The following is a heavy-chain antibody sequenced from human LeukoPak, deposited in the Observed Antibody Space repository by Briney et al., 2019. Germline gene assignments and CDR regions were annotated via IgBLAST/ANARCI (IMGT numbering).Heavy chain of an antibody. J-gene: IGHJ6*03. D-gene: IGHD3-3*01. Sequence: PSETLSLTCTVSGGSISSYYWSWIRQPPGKGLEWIGYIYYSGSTNYNPSLKSRVTISVDTSKNQFSLRLSSVTAADTAVYYCARSAAYYDFWTGYYNALYYMDVWGKGITVTVSS. CDR1: GGSISSYY. V-gene: IGHV4-59*01. CDR3: ARSAAYYDFWTGYYNALYYMDV. CDR2: IYYSGST.